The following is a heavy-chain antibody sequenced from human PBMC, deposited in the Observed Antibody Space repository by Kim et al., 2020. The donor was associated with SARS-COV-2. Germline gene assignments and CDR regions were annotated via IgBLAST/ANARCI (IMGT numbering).Heavy chain of an antibody. CDR3: ARWGRRSGSYRNDAFDI. CDR1: GYTFTSYA. J-gene: IGHJ3*02. D-gene: IGHD1-26*01. Sequence: ASVKVSCKASGYTFTSYAMHWVRQAPGQRLEWMGWINAGNGNTKYSQKFQGRVTITRDTSASTAYMELSSLRSEDTAVYYCARWGRRSGSYRNDAFDIWGQGTMVTVSS. CDR2: INAGNGNT. V-gene: IGHV1-3*01.